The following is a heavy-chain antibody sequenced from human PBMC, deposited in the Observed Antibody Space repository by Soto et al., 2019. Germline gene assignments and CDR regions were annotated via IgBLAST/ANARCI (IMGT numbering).Heavy chain of an antibody. J-gene: IGHJ6*02. D-gene: IGHD3-10*01. V-gene: IGHV3-48*03. CDR3: ARQYGSGSHYLSYAMDV. CDR2: ISNSGNSV. Sequence: PGGSLRLSCAASAFTSEFTFSSYAMNWVRQAPGKGLEWVSYISNSGNSVYYADSVKGRFTISRDNPMNSLYLEMNSLRAEDTAIYYCARQYGSGSHYLSYAMDVWGQGTTVTVSS. CDR1: AFTSEFTFSSYA.